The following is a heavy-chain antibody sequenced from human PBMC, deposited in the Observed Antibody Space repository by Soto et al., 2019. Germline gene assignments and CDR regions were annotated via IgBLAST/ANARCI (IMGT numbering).Heavy chain of an antibody. CDR1: GITFSTDA. Sequence: GGSLRLSCAASGITFSTDAMSWVRRAPGKGLEWVSTIGSNGADKQYADFVKGRFTVTRDSSKSTLSLQMNSLRAEDTAVYYCAADYLRHNSLNGYYYSYGMDVWGQGTTVTVSS. CDR2: IGSNGADK. CDR3: AADYLRHNSLNGYYYSYGMDV. J-gene: IGHJ6*02. V-gene: IGHV3-23*01. D-gene: IGHD4-17*01.